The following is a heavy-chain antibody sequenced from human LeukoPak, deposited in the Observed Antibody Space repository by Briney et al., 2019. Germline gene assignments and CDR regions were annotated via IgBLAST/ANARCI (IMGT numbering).Heavy chain of an antibody. CDR3: AREAACTIFGVVTGCAFDI. CDR1: GYTFTGYY. CDR2: INPNSGGT. V-gene: IGHV1-2*02. D-gene: IGHD3-3*01. J-gene: IGHJ3*02. Sequence: ASVKVSCKASGYTFTGYYMHWVRQAPGQGLEWMGWINPNSGGTNYAQKFRGRVTMTRDTSISTAYMELSRLRSDDTAVYYCAREAACTIFGVVTGCAFDIWGQGTMVTVSS.